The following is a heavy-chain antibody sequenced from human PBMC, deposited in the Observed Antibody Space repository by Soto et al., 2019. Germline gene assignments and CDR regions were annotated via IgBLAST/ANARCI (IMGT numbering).Heavy chain of an antibody. D-gene: IGHD1-1*01. CDR3: TTSNLGVDF. Sequence: SWGSLRLSCAASGLIFSDVWMTWVRQAPGKGLEWVGRIKTKPDDGTIDYAAPVRGRFTISRDDSKNTLYLQMTSLTPDDTGVYYCTTSNLGVDFWGPGTLVTVSS. CDR2: IKTKPDDGTI. CDR1: GLIFSDVW. J-gene: IGHJ4*02. V-gene: IGHV3-15*01.